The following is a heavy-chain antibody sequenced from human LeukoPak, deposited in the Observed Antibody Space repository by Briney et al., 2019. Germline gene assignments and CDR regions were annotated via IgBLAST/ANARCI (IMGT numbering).Heavy chain of an antibody. CDR2: INPNSGGT. D-gene: IGHD3-22*01. CDR1: GYTFTCYY. J-gene: IGHJ4*02. Sequence: ASGKVSCKASGYTFTCYYMHWVRHAPGQGLEWMGWINPNSGGTNYAQKFQGWVTMTRDTSISTAYMELSRLRSDDTAVYYCARDNTQHYYDSSGYYYVGYFDYWGQGTLVTVSS. V-gene: IGHV1-2*04. CDR3: ARDNTQHYYDSSGYYYVGYFDY.